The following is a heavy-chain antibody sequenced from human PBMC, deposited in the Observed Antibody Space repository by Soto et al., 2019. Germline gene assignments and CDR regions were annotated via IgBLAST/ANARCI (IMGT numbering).Heavy chain of an antibody. V-gene: IGHV4-31*03. CDR2: IYYSGIT. D-gene: IGHD3-16*02. Sequence: QVQLQESGPGLVKPSQTLSLTCTVSGDSINNAAYYWSWIRQHPARGLECIGYIYYSGITYYSLSFKSRLSMSVDTSENQFSLKLTSVTAADTAVYYCARFSAELSFLNWGQGTLVNVSS. CDR3: ARFSAELSFLN. J-gene: IGHJ4*02. CDR1: GDSINNAAYY.